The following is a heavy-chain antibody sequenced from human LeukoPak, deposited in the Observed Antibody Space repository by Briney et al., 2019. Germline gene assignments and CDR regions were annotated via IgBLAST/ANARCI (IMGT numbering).Heavy chain of an antibody. CDR2: IYYSGST. J-gene: IGHJ4*02. D-gene: IGHD3-10*01. CDR1: GGSISSSSYY. CDR3: ASGDGSGSYLVY. V-gene: IGHV4-39*01. Sequence: PSETLSLTCTVSGGSISSSSYYWGWIRQPPGKGLEWIGSIYYSGSTYYNPSLKSRVTISVDTSKNQFSPKLSSVTATDTAVYYCASGDGSGSYLVYWGQGTLVTVSS.